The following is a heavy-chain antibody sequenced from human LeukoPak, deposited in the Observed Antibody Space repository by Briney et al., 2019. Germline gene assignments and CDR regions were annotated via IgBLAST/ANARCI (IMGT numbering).Heavy chain of an antibody. CDR1: GGSISSYY. D-gene: IGHD6-6*01. CDR2: IYYSGST. J-gene: IGHJ3*02. CDR3: AREYSSSSGRRAFDI. Sequence: SETLSLTCNVSGGSISSYYWNWIRQPPGKGLEWIGYIYYSGSTNYNPSLKSRVTILVDTSKNQFSLRLCSVTAADTAVYYCAREYSSSSGRRAFDIWGQGTMVTVSS. V-gene: IGHV4-59*08.